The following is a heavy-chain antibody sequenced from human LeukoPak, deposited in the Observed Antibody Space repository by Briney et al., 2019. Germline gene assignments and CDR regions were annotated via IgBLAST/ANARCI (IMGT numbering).Heavy chain of an antibody. Sequence: GGSLRLSCVASGFTFRNYYLHWVRQVPGKGLVWVSRISGDGSSIFYADSVKGRFTISRDNAKNSLYVQMNSLRADDSAVYYCARSSNGVYIQWGQGTLVAVSS. CDR3: ARSSNGVYIQ. D-gene: IGHD2-8*01. V-gene: IGHV3-74*01. CDR2: ISGDGSSI. J-gene: IGHJ4*02. CDR1: GFTFRNYY.